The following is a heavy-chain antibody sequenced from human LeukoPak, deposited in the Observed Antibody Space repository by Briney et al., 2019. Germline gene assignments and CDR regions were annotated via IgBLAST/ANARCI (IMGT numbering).Heavy chain of an antibody. CDR3: ARGTAGSYYYDWFDP. V-gene: IGHV4-4*07. CDR2: IYTSGST. Sequence: PSETLSLTCTVSGNSISIYYWSWIRQPAGKGLEWIGHIYTSGSTNYNPSLKSRVTMSADTSKNQFSLKLSSVTAADTAVYYCARGTAGSYYYDWFDPWGQGTLVTVSS. J-gene: IGHJ5*02. CDR1: GNSISIYY. D-gene: IGHD3-10*01.